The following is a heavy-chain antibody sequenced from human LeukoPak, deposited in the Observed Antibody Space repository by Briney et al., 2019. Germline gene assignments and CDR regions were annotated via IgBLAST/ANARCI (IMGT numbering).Heavy chain of an antibody. CDR3: ARGGFLEWLLAQEGFDY. CDR1: GYTFTNYG. Sequence: ASVKVSCKASGYTFTNYGFTWVRQAPGQGLEWMGWISAYSGNTSYAQKLQGRVTKTTDTSTSTAYMELRSLRSDDTAAYYCARGGFLEWLLAQEGFDYWGQGTLVTVSS. J-gene: IGHJ4*02. CDR2: ISAYSGNT. V-gene: IGHV1-18*01. D-gene: IGHD3-3*01.